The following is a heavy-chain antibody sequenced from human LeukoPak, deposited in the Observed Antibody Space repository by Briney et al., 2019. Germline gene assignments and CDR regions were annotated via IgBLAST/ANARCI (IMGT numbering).Heavy chain of an antibody. CDR3: ARNTSSSPWFDP. Sequence: SETLSLTCIVSGGSVSSPNSYWSWIRQPPGKGLEWIGNVYYVGTTSYNSSLKSRVTISVDTSKNQFSLEVTSVTAADTAVYYCARNTSSSPWFDPWGQGTLVTVSS. J-gene: IGHJ5*02. D-gene: IGHD6-6*01. CDR1: GGSVSSPNSY. CDR2: VYYVGTT. V-gene: IGHV4-61*01.